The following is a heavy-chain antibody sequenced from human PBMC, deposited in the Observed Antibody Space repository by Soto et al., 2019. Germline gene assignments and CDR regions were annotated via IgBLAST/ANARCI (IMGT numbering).Heavy chain of an antibody. D-gene: IGHD2-2*01. J-gene: IGHJ4*02. CDR3: VKQRPCVVPRFSRPFHY. V-gene: IGHV3-64D*08. Sequence: GGSLRISCSASGFTFSSYAMHWVRQAPGKGLEYVSAISSNGGSTYYADSVKGRFTISRDNSKNTLYLQMSSLRAEDTAVYYCVKQRPCVVPRFSRPFHYWGPGPLVTVSS. CDR1: GFTFSSYA. CDR2: ISSNGGST.